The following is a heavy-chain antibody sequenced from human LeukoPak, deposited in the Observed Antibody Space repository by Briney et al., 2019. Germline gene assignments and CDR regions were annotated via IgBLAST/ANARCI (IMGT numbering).Heavy chain of an antibody. V-gene: IGHV3-53*01. CDR2: IYSDDTT. CDR1: GFTVSGNY. Sequence: PGGSLRLSCAVSGFTVSGNYMSWIRPGPGKGLEWVSLIYSDDTTLYADSVKGRFTISRDISKNTLYLQMSSLRAEDTAVYYCARRAGGYSHPYGYWGQGVLVTVSS. D-gene: IGHD4-23*01. J-gene: IGHJ4*02. CDR3: ARRAGGYSHPYGY.